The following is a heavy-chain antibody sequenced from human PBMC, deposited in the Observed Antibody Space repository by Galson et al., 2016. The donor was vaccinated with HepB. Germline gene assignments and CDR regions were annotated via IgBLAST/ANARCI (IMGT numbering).Heavy chain of an antibody. CDR2: VSSDETNK. CDR1: GFSFSSYG. Sequence: SLRLSCAASGFSFSSYGMHWVRQPPGKGLEWVALVSSDETNKFYADSVKGRFTISRDNSKNMLYLQMHSLRTEDTALYYCASDHGGNPGSDYWGQGTLVTVCS. V-gene: IGHV3-30*03. CDR3: ASDHGGNPGSDY. D-gene: IGHD4-23*01. J-gene: IGHJ4*02.